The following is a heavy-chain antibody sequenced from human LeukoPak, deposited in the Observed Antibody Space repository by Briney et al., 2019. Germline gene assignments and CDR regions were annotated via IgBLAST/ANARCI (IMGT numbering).Heavy chain of an antibody. Sequence: PGGSLRLSCAASGFTFSSYAMHCVRQAPGKGLEWVAVISYDGSNKYYADSVKGRFTISRDNSKNTLYLQMNSLRAEDTALYYCARAWDHDYGGESPQGVCWGQGTLVTVSS. CDR1: GFTFSSYA. J-gene: IGHJ4*02. D-gene: IGHD4-23*01. V-gene: IGHV3-30-3*01. CDR3: ARAWDHDYGGESPQGVC. CDR2: ISYDGSNK.